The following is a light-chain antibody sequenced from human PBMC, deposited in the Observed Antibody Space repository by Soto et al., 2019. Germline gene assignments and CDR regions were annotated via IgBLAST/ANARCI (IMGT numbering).Light chain of an antibody. Sequence: QSVLTQPASVSGSPGQSITISCTGNSSDVGSYNLVSWYQQHPGKAPKLMIYEGSKRPSGVSNRFSGSKSGNTASLTISGLQAEDEADYYCCSYAGSSTFHVVFGGGTKVTVL. CDR1: SSDVGSYNL. J-gene: IGLJ2*01. V-gene: IGLV2-23*03. CDR2: EGS. CDR3: CSYAGSSTFHVV.